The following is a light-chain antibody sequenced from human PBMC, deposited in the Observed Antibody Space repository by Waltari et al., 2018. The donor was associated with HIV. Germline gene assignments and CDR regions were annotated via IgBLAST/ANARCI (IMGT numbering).Light chain of an antibody. CDR2: EDS. Sequence: SYELTQPPSVSVSPGQTARITCSGDALPKKYAYWYQQTSGQAPVLVIYEDSKRPSGFPEGFSGASSGTMATLTISGAQVEDEADYYCYSTDSSGNHRVFGGGTKLTVL. J-gene: IGLJ2*01. V-gene: IGLV3-10*01. CDR1: ALPKKY. CDR3: YSTDSSGNHRV.